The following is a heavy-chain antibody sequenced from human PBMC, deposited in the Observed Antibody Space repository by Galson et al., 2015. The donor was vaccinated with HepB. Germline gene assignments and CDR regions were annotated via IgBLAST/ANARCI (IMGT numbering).Heavy chain of an antibody. J-gene: IGHJ6*02. V-gene: IGHV1-18*04. CDR3: ARDRPNNSPNHSKRGYYYGMDV. Sequence: SVKVSCKASGYTFTSYGISWVRQAPGQGLEWMGWISAYNGNTNYAQKLQGRVTMTTDTSTSTAYMELRSLRSDDTAVYYCARDRPNNSPNHSKRGYYYGMDVWGQGTTVTVSS. CDR2: ISAYNGNT. D-gene: IGHD4-23*01. CDR1: GYTFTSYG.